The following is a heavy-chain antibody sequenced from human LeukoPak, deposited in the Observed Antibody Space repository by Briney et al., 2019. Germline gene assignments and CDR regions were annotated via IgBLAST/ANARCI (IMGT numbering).Heavy chain of an antibody. V-gene: IGHV4-34*01. J-gene: IGHJ5*02. CDR2: INHSGST. CDR1: GFTFDDYG. Sequence: GSLRLSCAASGFTFDDYGMSWVRQAPGKGLEWIGEINHSGSTNYNPSLKSRVTISVDTSKNQFSLKLSSVTAADTAVYYCARRVVVVPAARGYNWFDPWGQGTLVTVSS. D-gene: IGHD2-2*01. CDR3: ARRVVVVPAARGYNWFDP.